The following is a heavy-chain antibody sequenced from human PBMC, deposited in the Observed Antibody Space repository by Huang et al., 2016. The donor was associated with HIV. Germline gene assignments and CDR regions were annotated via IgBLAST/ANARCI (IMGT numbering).Heavy chain of an antibody. V-gene: IGHV4-39*01. CDR2: IKYSWST. CDR3: ARHSDDFWSGYSFFDY. J-gene: IGHJ4*02. Sequence: QLQLQESGPGLVKSSETLSLTCTVSGGSISESSHYWGWILQPPGQGLEWIASIKYSWSTYYNPSHKSRVAISMDTSKNQFSLKLSSVTAADTAVYYCARHSDDFWSGYSFFDYWGQGTLVPVSS. CDR1: GGSISESSHY. D-gene: IGHD3-3*01.